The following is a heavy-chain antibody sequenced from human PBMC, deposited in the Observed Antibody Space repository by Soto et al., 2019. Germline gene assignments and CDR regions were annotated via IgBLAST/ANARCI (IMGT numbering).Heavy chain of an antibody. V-gene: IGHV1-3*01. CDR1: GFVSTNHN. CDR3: ASDYGSNWRL. CDR2: INAGNGNT. J-gene: IGHJ4*02. D-gene: IGHD6-19*01. Sequence: QAHLVQSGAEVKMPGDSVQVSCKASGFVSTNHNFHWVRQAPGQSLEWMGRINAGNGNTQYSQNFQGRVTFTSDPSASTAFMELTNLRFEDRAMYYCASDYGSNWRLWGQGTLVGVSS.